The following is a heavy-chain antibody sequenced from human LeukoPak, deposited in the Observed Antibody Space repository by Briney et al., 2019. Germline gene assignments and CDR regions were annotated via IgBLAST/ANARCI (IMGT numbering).Heavy chain of an antibody. Sequence: PGGSLRLSCAASGFTFSSYGMHWVRPAPGKGLEWVAVIWYDGSNKYYADSVKGRFTISRDNSKNTLYLQMNSLRAEDTAVYYCARDFYVGSGSYYIGYWGQGTLVTVSS. CDR2: IWYDGSNK. D-gene: IGHD3-10*01. V-gene: IGHV3-33*01. CDR1: GFTFSSYG. J-gene: IGHJ4*02. CDR3: ARDFYVGSGSYYIGY.